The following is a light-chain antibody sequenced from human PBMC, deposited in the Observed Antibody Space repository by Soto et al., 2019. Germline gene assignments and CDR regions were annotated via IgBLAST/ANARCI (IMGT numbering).Light chain of an antibody. J-gene: IGKJ2*01. V-gene: IGKV3-15*01. CDR2: GAS. CDR1: QSVSSN. Sequence: EIVMTQSPATLSVSPGERATLSCRASQSVSSNLAWYQQKPGQAPRLLIYGASTRATDIPARFSGSGSGKEFTLTISSLQSEDFAVYYCQQYNSWPPMYTFGQGTKLEI. CDR3: QQYNSWPPMYT.